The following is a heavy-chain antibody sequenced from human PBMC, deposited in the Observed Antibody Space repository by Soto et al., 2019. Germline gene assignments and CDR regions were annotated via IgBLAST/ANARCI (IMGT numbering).Heavy chain of an antibody. CDR3: GRSWYYYYGMDV. CDR2: IIPIFGTA. D-gene: IGHD6-13*01. Sequence: SVKVSCKSSGGTFSSYAISWVRQAPGQGLEWMGGIIPIFGTANYAQKFQGRVTITADESTSTAYMELSSLRSEDTAVYYCGRSWYYYYGMDVWGQGTTVTVSS. J-gene: IGHJ6*02. CDR1: GGTFSSYA. V-gene: IGHV1-69*13.